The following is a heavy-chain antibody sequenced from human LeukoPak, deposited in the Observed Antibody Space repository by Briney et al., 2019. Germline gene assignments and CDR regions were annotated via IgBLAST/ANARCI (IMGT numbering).Heavy chain of an antibody. V-gene: IGHV3-20*04. CDR1: GFTFDDYG. CDR3: ARDSPYDY. Sequence: GGSLRLSCAASGFTFDDYGMSWVRQAPGKGLEWVSGINWSGTRTGYADSVKGRFTTSRDNARNSLSLQMNSLRTEDTAVYYCARDSPYDYWGQGTLVSVSS. J-gene: IGHJ4*02. CDR2: INWSGTRT.